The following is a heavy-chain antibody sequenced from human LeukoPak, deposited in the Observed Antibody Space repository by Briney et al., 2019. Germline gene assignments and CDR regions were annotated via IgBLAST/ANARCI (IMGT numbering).Heavy chain of an antibody. Sequence: ASVKVSCKASGYTFTSYGISWVRQAPGQGLEWMGWISAYNGNTNYAQKLQGRVTMTTDTSTSTAYMELRSLRSDDTAVYFCARDPGQYYDILTGYYTPYYFDYWGQGTLVTVSS. D-gene: IGHD3-9*01. CDR2: ISAYNGNT. CDR1: GYTFTSYG. CDR3: ARDPGQYYDILTGYYTPYYFDY. J-gene: IGHJ4*02. V-gene: IGHV1-18*01.